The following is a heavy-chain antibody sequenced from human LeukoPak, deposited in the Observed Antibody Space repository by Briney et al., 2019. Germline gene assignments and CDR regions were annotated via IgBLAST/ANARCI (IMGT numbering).Heavy chain of an antibody. CDR3: ARDLPAYYYDSSGYPLDY. CDR2: ISSSSSTI. CDR1: GLTFSSYS. D-gene: IGHD3-22*01. J-gene: IGHJ4*02. V-gene: IGHV3-48*02. Sequence: PGRSLRLSCEASGLTFSSYSMNWVRQAPGKGLEWVSYISSSSSTIYYADSVKGRFTISRDNAKNSLYLQMNSLRDEDTAVYYCARDLPAYYYDSSGYPLDYWGQGTLVTVSS.